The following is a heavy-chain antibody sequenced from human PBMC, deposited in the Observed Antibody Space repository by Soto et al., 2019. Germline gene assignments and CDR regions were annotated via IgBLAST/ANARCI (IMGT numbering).Heavy chain of an antibody. J-gene: IGHJ4*02. CDR2: IIPVFGTT. CDR1: GGLFSSFA. D-gene: IGHD3-16*01. Sequence: SVKVSCKDSGGLFSSFAISWVRQAPGQGLEWMGGIIPVFGTTNYAQKFQGRVTITADESTNTAYMELSSLTSADTAMYYCARGGGPYVWFNEFWGQGTQVTVS. V-gene: IGHV1-69*13. CDR3: ARGGGPYVWFNEF.